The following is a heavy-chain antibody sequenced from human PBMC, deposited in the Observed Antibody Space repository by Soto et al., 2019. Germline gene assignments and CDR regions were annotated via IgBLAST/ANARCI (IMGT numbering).Heavy chain of an antibody. V-gene: IGHV1-18*01. D-gene: IGHD3-10*01. CDR3: ARDPIITMVRGANLDY. CDR2: ISAYNGNT. CDR1: GYTFTSYG. Sequence: ASVKVSCKASGYTFTSYGISWVRQAPGQGLELMGWISAYNGNTNYAQKLQGRVTMTTDTSTSTAYMELRSLRSDDTAVYYCARDPIITMVRGANLDYSGQGTLVTVSS. J-gene: IGHJ4*02.